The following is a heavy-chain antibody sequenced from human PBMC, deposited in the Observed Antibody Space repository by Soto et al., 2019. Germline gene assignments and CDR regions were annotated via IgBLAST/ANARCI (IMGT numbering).Heavy chain of an antibody. CDR2: ISSSSSYI. CDR3: ARNYSDSSGNFDY. CDR1: GFTFSSYS. V-gene: IGHV3-21*01. Sequence: GGSLRLSCAASGFTFSSYSMNWVRQAPGKGLEWVSSISSSSSYIYYADSVKGRFTISRDNAKNSLYLQMSSLRAEDTAVYYCARNYSDSSGNFDYWGEGTLVTVSS. J-gene: IGHJ4*02. D-gene: IGHD3-22*01.